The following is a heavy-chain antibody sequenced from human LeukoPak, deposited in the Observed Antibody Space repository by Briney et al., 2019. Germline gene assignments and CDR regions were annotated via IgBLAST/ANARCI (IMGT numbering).Heavy chain of an antibody. V-gene: IGHV4-34*01. D-gene: IGHD3-9*01. CDR3: ARGPRYALDY. CDR1: GGSFSGYY. Sequence: NPSETLSLTCAVYGGSFSGYYWSWIRQPPGKGLEWIGEINHSGSTNYNPSLKSRVTISVDTSKNQFSLKLSSVTAADTAVYYCARGPRYALDYWGQGTLVTVSS. CDR2: INHSGST. J-gene: IGHJ4*02.